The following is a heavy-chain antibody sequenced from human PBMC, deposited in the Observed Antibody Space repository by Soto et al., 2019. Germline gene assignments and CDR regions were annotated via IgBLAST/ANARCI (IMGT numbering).Heavy chain of an antibody. J-gene: IGHJ6*02. CDR2: ISAYNGNT. Sequence: QVQLVQSGAEVKKPGASVKVSCKASGYTFTSYGISWVRQAPGQGLEWMGWISAYNGNTNYAQKLQGRVTMTTDTSPSTAYLELRSLRSDYTAVYYCARDLSGLPPTYYGMDVWGQGTTVTVSS. CDR3: ARDLSGLPPTYYGMDV. D-gene: IGHD6-25*01. CDR1: GYTFTSYG. V-gene: IGHV1-18*04.